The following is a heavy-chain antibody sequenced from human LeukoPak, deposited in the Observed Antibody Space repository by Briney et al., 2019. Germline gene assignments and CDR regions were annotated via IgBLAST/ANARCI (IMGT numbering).Heavy chain of an antibody. CDR3: ARRLAASDAFDI. CDR1: GGSFNTYY. D-gene: IGHD2-21*01. CDR2: IYYSGST. Sequence: SETLSLTCTVSGGSFNTYYWSWFRQPPGKGLEWIAYIYYSGSTNYSPSLKSRVTISVDTSKNQFSLKLSSVTAADTAVYYCARRLAASDAFDIWGQGTMVTVSS. V-gene: IGHV4-59*08. J-gene: IGHJ3*02.